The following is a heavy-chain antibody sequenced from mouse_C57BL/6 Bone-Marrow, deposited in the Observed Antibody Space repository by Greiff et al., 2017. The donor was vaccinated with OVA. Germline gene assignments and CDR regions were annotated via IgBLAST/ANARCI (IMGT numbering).Heavy chain of an antibody. J-gene: IGHJ4*01. Sequence: EVKVVESGGGLVKPGGSLKLSCAASGFTFSDYGMHWVRQAPEKGLEWVAYISSGSSTIYYADTVKGRFTISRDNAKNTLFLQMTSLRSEDTAMYYCARPPRHYAMDYWGQGTSVTVSS. CDR2: ISSGSSTI. CDR3: ARPPRHYAMDY. CDR1: GFTFSDYG. V-gene: IGHV5-17*01.